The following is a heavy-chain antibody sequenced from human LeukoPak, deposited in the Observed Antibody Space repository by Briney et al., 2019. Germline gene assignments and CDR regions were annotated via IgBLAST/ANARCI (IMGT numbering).Heavy chain of an antibody. Sequence: PGGSLRLSCAASGFTFTIFGLNWVRQAPGKGPEWVSYIDARSGITYYADSVQGRFTIPRDDARESVFLQMDGLRVDDTAVYYCARTYDFGRGPPGDAFDNWGPGTWVIVSA. CDR1: GFTFTIFG. V-gene: IGHV3-48*01. D-gene: IGHD3-3*01. CDR3: ARTYDFGRGPPGDAFDN. CDR2: IDARSGIT. J-gene: IGHJ3*02.